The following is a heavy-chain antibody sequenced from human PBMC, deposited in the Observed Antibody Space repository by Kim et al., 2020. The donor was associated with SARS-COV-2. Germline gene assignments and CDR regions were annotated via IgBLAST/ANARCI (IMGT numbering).Heavy chain of an antibody. CDR1: GGSFSGYY. J-gene: IGHJ5*02. Sequence: SETLSLTCAVYGGSFSGYYWSWIRTPPGKGLEWIGEINHSGSTNYNPSLKSRVTISVDTSKNQFSLKLSSVTAAHTAVYYSARYIAAAVLNWFDPWGQGTLVTVSS. CDR3: ARYIAAAVLNWFDP. V-gene: IGHV4-34*01. CDR2: INHSGST. D-gene: IGHD6-13*01.